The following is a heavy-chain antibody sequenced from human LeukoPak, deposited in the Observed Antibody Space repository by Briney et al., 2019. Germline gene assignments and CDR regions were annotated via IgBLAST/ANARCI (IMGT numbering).Heavy chain of an antibody. CDR2: ISAYNGNT. Sequence: GASVKVSCKASGYTFTSYGISWVRQAPGQGLEWMGWISAYNGNTNYAQKFQGRVTMTRDTSISTAYMELSRLRSDDTAVYYCARASGIVATISGYWGQGTLVTVSS. CDR3: ARASGIVATISGY. J-gene: IGHJ4*02. V-gene: IGHV1-18*01. D-gene: IGHD5-12*01. CDR1: GYTFTSYG.